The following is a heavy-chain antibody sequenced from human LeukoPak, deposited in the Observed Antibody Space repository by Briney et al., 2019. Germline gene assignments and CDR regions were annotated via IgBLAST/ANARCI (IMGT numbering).Heavy chain of an antibody. J-gene: IGHJ4*02. CDR3: ASGSDSSY. CDR2: IHIDGTT. V-gene: IGHV3-66*02. D-gene: IGHD6-19*01. Sequence: QPGGSLRLSCAASGITVSNNYMNWVRQAPGKGLEWVSVIHIDGTTYYADSVKGRFTISRDNSKNTAYLKINSLRPEDTALYYCASGSDSSYWGQGTLVTVSS. CDR1: GITVSNNY.